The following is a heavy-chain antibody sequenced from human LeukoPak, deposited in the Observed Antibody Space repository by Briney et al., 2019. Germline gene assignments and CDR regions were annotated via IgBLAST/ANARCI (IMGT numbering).Heavy chain of an antibody. CDR2: INPNSGGT. CDR1: GYTFNGDY. V-gene: IGHV1-2*02. J-gene: IGHJ3*02. D-gene: IGHD6-19*01. Sequence: ASVKVSCKASGYTFNGDYIHWVRQAPGQGLEWMGWINPNSGGTNYAQKFQGRVTMTRDTSISTAYMELSTLRSDDTAVYYCARGGSGWFDAFDIWGQGTMVTVSS. CDR3: ARGGSGWFDAFDI.